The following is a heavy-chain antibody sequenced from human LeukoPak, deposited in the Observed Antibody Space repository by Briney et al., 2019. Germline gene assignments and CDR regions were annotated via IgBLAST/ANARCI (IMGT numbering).Heavy chain of an antibody. D-gene: IGHD5-12*01. V-gene: IGHV4-39*01. CDR3: ARLGVATPFDY. Sequence: ETLSLTCTVSGGSISSSSYYWGWIRQPPGKRLEWIGSIYYTGSTYFNPYLKSRVTISGDTSKNQCSLKLSSVTAADTAVYYCARLGVATPFDYWGQGALVTVAT. J-gene: IGHJ4*02. CDR1: GGSISSSSYY. CDR2: IYYTGST.